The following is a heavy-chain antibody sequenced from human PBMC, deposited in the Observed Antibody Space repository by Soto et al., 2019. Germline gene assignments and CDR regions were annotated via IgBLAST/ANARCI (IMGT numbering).Heavy chain of an antibody. D-gene: IGHD3-10*01. CDR2: ISGSGGST. CDR3: AKGYYYGSGSYLNKYYYYYYMDV. Sequence: GGSLRLSCAASGFTFSSYAMSWVRQAPGKGLEWVSAISGSGGSTYYADSVKGRFTISRDNSKNTLYLQMNSLRAEDTAVYYCAKGYYYGSGSYLNKYYYYYYMDVWGKGTTVTVSS. V-gene: IGHV3-23*01. CDR1: GFTFSSYA. J-gene: IGHJ6*03.